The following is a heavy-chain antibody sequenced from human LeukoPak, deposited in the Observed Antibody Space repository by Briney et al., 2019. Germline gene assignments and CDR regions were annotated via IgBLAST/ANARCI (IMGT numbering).Heavy chain of an antibody. CDR2: INHSGST. CDR3: ARDCSSTSCYKNYYYGMDV. Sequence: SETLSLTCTVSGGSISSSSYYWGWIRQPPGKGLEWIGEINHSGSTNYNPSLKSRVTISVDTSKNQFSLKLSSVTAADTAVYYCARDCSSTSCYKNYYYGMDVWGQGTTVTVSS. J-gene: IGHJ6*02. V-gene: IGHV4-39*07. CDR1: GGSISSSSYY. D-gene: IGHD2-2*02.